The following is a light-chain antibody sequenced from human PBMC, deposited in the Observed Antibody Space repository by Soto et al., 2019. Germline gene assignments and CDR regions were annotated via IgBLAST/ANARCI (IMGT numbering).Light chain of an antibody. CDR2: EVI. V-gene: IGLV2-14*01. Sequence: QSALTQPASVSGSPGQSITISCAGTSSDVGGYNYVSWYQQHPGKAHKLMIYEVINRPSGVSNRFSGSKSGNTASLTISGLQAEDEADYYCSSYRTSGYVFGSGTKLTVL. CDR3: SSYRTSGYV. J-gene: IGLJ1*01. CDR1: SSDVGGYNY.